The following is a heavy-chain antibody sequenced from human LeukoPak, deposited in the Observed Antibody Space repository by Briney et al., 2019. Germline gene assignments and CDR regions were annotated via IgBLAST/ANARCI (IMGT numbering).Heavy chain of an antibody. D-gene: IGHD2-2*01. CDR3: ARHPEKVVPAARAYYYYMDV. Sequence: SVKVSCKASGGTFSNHAISWVRQAPGQGLEWMGGIIPIFGTVNYAQKFQDRVTITAGKSTSTAYMELSSLRSEDTAVYYCARHPEKVVPAARAYYYYMDVWGKGTTVTVSS. J-gene: IGHJ6*03. V-gene: IGHV1-69*06. CDR1: GGTFSNHA. CDR2: IIPIFGTV.